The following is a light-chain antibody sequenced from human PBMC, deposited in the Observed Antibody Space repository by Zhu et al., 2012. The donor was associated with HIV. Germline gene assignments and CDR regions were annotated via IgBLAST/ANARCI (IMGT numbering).Light chain of an antibody. CDR2: GAS. CDR1: DFVNSK. Sequence: EVVMTQSPTTLSVSPGERATLSCRAGDFVNSKLAWYQHKRGQAPRLLLYGASTRATGIPARFTGSGSGTDFTLTITSMQSEDFATYYCQQYNTWPYTFGQGTKLEIK. CDR3: QQYNTWPYT. J-gene: IGKJ2*01. V-gene: IGKV3-15*01.